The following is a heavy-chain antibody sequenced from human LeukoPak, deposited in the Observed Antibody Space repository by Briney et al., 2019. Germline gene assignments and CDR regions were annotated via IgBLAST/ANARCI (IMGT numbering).Heavy chain of an antibody. CDR2: IKQDGSEK. V-gene: IGHV3-7*01. J-gene: IGHJ3*02. D-gene: IGHD4-17*01. CDR3: ARADYGDFGVFAFDI. Sequence: GGSLRLSCAASGFTFSSYWMSWVRQAPGKGLEWVANIKQDGSEKYYVDSVKGRFTVSRDNDKNSLYLQMNSLRAEDTAVYYCARADYGDFGVFAFDIWGQGTMVTVSS. CDR1: GFTFSSYW.